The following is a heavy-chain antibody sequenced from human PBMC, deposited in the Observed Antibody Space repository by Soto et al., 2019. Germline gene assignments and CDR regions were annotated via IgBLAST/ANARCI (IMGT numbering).Heavy chain of an antibody. Sequence: SETLSLTCTVSGGSISSGDYYWSWIRQPPGKGLEWIGSIYYSGSTYYNPSLKSRVTISVDTSKNQFSLKLSSVTAADTAVYYCAKYSGPLYYYYYGMDVWGQGTTVTVSS. J-gene: IGHJ6*02. V-gene: IGHV4-39*01. CDR1: GGSISSGDYY. CDR2: IYYSGST. CDR3: AKYSGPLYYYYYGMDV. D-gene: IGHD3-10*01.